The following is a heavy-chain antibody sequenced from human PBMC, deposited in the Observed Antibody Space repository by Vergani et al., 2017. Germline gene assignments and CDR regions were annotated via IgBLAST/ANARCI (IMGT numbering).Heavy chain of an antibody. J-gene: IGHJ4*02. Sequence: QVQLQESGPGLVKSSETLSLTCSVSFDSIRNLYCNWIGQPPGRGLQGIGSIHYSKNTNYNPSLKTRVTISVDTSKNQFSLTLTSVTAADTAVYYCASDTHSGQRAERWGQGILVTVTS. D-gene: IGHD1-1*01. CDR2: IHYSKNT. CDR3: ASDTHSGQRAER. CDR1: FDSIRNLY. V-gene: IGHV4-59*11.